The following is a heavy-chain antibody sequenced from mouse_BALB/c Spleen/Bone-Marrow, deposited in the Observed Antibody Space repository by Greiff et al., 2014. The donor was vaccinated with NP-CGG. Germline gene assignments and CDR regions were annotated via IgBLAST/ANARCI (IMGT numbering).Heavy chain of an antibody. J-gene: IGHJ3*01. CDR3: ARYDGPAWFAY. CDR1: GYTFTFYW. Sequence: QVQLQQSGAELVKPEASVKLSCKASGYTFTFYWIHWVKQRPGQGLEWIGEINPSNGRTNYNEKFKNKATLTVDKSSSTAYMQLSSLTSEDSAVYFCARYDGPAWFAYWGQGTLVTVSA. V-gene: IGHV1S81*02. D-gene: IGHD2-3*01. CDR2: INPSNGRT.